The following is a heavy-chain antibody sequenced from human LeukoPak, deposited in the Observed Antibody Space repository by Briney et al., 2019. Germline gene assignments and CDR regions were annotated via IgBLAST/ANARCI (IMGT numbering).Heavy chain of an antibody. Sequence: GGSLRLSCAASGFTFRSYAMSWVRQAPGKGLEWVSAISGSGGSTYYADSVKGRFTISRDNSKNTLYLQMNSLRAEDTALYFCARWYSSSWHYFDYWGQGTLVTVSS. V-gene: IGHV3-23*01. D-gene: IGHD6-13*01. J-gene: IGHJ4*02. CDR2: ISGSGGST. CDR1: GFTFRSYA. CDR3: ARWYSSSWHYFDY.